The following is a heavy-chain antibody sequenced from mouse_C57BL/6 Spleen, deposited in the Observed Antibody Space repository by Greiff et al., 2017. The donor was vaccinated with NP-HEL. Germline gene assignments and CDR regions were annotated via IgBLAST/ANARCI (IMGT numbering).Heavy chain of an antibody. CDR2: IYPGDGDT. D-gene: IGHD4-1*01. CDR3: AREETGPDD. Sequence: VQLQQSGAELVKPGASVKISCQASGYAFSSYLLNWVKQRPGKGLEWIGQIYPGDGDTNYNGKFKGKATLTADKSSSTAYMQLSSLTSEDSAVYFCAREETGPDDWGKGTTLTVSS. V-gene: IGHV1-80*01. J-gene: IGHJ2*01. CDR1: GYAFSSYL.